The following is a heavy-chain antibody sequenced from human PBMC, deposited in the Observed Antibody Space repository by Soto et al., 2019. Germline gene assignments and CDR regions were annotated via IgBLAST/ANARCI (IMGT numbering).Heavy chain of an antibody. CDR2: INGNTGHT. CDR1: GYTFSRYG. V-gene: IGHV1-18*01. J-gene: IGHJ4*02. CDR3: ARERKWEPLPY. D-gene: IGHD1-26*01. Sequence: QVQLVQSGAEVREPGASVKVSCKTCGYTFSRYGITWVRQAPGQGLEWMGWINGNTGHTIYAMNLEDRLTISTDTFTSTAYMELRSLKSDDTAVYYFARERKWEPLPYWGQGTLITVSS.